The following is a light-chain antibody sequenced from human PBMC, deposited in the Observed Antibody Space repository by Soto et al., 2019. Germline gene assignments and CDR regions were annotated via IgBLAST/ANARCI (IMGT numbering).Light chain of an antibody. CDR3: SSYTNSSTRV. V-gene: IGLV2-14*03. CDR2: DVT. Sequence: QSVLTQPASVSGSPGQSITISCTGTSSDVGGYNYVSWYQQHPGRAPKLIIYDVTNRPSGISNRFSGSKSGNTASLTISGLQTEDEADYYCSSYTNSSTRVFGTGTKVTV. CDR1: SSDVGGYNY. J-gene: IGLJ1*01.